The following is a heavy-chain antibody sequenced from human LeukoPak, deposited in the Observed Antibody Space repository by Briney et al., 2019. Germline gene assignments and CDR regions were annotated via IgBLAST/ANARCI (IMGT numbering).Heavy chain of an antibody. D-gene: IGHD6-6*01. Sequence: GESLKISCKGSGYSFTSYWIGWVRPMPGKGLEWMGIIYPGDSDTRYSPSFQGQVTISADKSISTAYLQWSSLKASDTAMYYCARQAPSIAARYYYYGMGVWGQGTTVTVSS. V-gene: IGHV5-51*01. CDR2: IYPGDSDT. J-gene: IGHJ6*02. CDR1: GYSFTSYW. CDR3: ARQAPSIAARYYYYGMGV.